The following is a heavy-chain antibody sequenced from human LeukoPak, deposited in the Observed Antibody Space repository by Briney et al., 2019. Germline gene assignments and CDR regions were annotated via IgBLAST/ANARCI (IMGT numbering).Heavy chain of an antibody. CDR2: INHSGST. V-gene: IGHV4-34*01. J-gene: IGHJ6*02. CDR1: GGSFSGYY. Sequence: PSETLSLTCAVYGGSFSGYYWSWIRQPPGKGLEWIGEINHSGSTNYNPSLKSRVTISVDTSKNQFSLKLSSVTAADTAVYYCARASLPYGMDVWGQGTTVTVSS. CDR3: ARASLPYGMDV.